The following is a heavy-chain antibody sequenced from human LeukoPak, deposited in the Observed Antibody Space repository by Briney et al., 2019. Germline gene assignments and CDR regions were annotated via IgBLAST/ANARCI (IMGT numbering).Heavy chain of an antibody. CDR2: IIPIFGTA. Sequence: GASVKVSCKASGGTFSSYAISWVRQAPGQGLEWMGGIIPIFGTANYAQKFQGRVPITTDESTSTAYMELSSLRSEDTAVYYCARGRSYYYDSSGSLDYWGQGTLVTVSS. CDR3: ARGRSYYYDSSGSLDY. J-gene: IGHJ4*02. D-gene: IGHD3-22*01. CDR1: GGTFSSYA. V-gene: IGHV1-69*05.